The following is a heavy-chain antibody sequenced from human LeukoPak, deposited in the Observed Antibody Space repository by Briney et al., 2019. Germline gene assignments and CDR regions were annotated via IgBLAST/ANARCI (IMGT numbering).Heavy chain of an antibody. CDR3: ARATYDSSGYYGFGYYYYMDV. Sequence: ASMTASCKAARYTFTSYYMHWVRHPPGQGRGWVGLINPSVGSTSYTQKMQGRVTMTRDMSTSTVYMELSSLRSEDTAVYYCARATYDSSGYYGFGYYYYMDVWGKGTTVTISS. V-gene: IGHV1-46*04. J-gene: IGHJ6*03. CDR2: INPSVGST. D-gene: IGHD3-22*01. CDR1: RYTFTSYY.